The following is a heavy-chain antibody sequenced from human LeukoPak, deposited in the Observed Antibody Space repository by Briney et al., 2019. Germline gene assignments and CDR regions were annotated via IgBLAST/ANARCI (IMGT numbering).Heavy chain of an antibody. V-gene: IGHV3-74*01. CDR2: ISDDGSSA. CDR1: GFTFRSYW. CDR3: VGGGADTFY. J-gene: IGHJ4*02. D-gene: IGHD1-26*01. Sequence: PGGSLRLSCTASGFTFRSYWMHWVRQIPGKGLMWVSRISDDGSSASYADSVKGRFTISRDDAKHTLYLQMNSLRAEDTAIYYCVGGGADTFYWGQGTLVTVSS.